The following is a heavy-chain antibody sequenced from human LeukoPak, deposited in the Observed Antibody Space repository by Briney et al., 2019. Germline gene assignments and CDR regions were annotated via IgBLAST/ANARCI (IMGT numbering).Heavy chain of an antibody. CDR2: IHSGGTT. Sequence: PGGSLRLSCTASGFTVSSNYMTWVRQAPGKGLECVSLIHSGGTTDYADSVKGRFTISRDNSKNTLYLQMNSLRAEDTAAYYCARITLQRGWFDPWGQGTLVTVSS. CDR1: GFTVSSNY. CDR3: ARITLQRGWFDP. D-gene: IGHD1-14*01. V-gene: IGHV3-66*01. J-gene: IGHJ5*02.